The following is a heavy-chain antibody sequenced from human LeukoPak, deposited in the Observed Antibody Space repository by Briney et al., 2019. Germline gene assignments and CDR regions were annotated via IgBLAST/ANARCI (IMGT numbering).Heavy chain of an antibody. V-gene: IGHV4-59*01. CDR3: AREGPIAAAGAGFDY. J-gene: IGHJ4*02. CDR2: IYYSGST. Sequence: SETLSLTCTVSGGSISSYYWSWIRRPPGKGLEWLGYIYYSGSTNYNPSLKSRVTISVDTSKNQFSLKLSSVTAADTAVYYCAREGPIAAAGAGFDYWGQGTLVTVSS. D-gene: IGHD6-13*01. CDR1: GGSISSYY.